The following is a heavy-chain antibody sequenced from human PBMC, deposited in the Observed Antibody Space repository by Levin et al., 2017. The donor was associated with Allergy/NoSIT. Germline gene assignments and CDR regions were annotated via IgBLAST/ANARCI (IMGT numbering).Heavy chain of an antibody. CDR1: GYTFTDYY. CDR2: IKPNSGGT. Sequence: ASVKVSCKASGYTFTDYYIHWMRQAPGQGLEWMGWIKPNSGGTNYAQKFQGRVTMTRDTSISTAYMELNSLRSDDTAVYYCARDSGGDSTTTIDYWGQGTLVTVSS. CDR3: ARDSGGDSTTTIDY. V-gene: IGHV1-2*02. D-gene: IGHD3-16*01. J-gene: IGHJ4*02.